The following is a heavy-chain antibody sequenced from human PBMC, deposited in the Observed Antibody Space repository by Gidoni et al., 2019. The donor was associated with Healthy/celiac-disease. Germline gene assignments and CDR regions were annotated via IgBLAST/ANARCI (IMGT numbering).Heavy chain of an antibody. V-gene: IGHV4-31*03. CDR1: GCSISSGGYY. CDR2: IYYSGST. CDR3: ARDGSSGHFDY. J-gene: IGHJ4*02. Sequence: QVQLQESGPGLVKPSQTLSLPSTVSGCSISSGGYYWSWIRQHPGKGLEWIGYIYYSGSTYYNPSLKSRVTISVDTSKNQFSLKLSSVTAADTAVYYCARDGSSGHFDYWGQGTLVTVSS. D-gene: IGHD6-19*01.